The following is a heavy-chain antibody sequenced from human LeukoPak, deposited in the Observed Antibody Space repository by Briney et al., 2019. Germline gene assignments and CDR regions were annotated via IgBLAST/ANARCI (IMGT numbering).Heavy chain of an antibody. CDR2: IYDSGYT. CDR3: ARLNKAGSSHRDFDC. J-gene: IGHJ4*02. CDR1: GASIRTYH. D-gene: IGHD2-15*01. Sequence: PSETLSLTCTVSGASIRTYHWSWFRQSPGKGLEWTATIYDSGYTNYSPSLKSRTTISVDTSNNQFSLRLTSVTAADTAVYYCARLNKAGSSHRDFDCWGQGTLVTVSS. V-gene: IGHV4-59*08.